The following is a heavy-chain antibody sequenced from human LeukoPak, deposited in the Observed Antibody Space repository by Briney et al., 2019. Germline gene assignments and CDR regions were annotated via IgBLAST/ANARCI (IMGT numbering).Heavy chain of an antibody. J-gene: IGHJ4*02. CDR3: SGYSSSWYSQFDY. CDR1: GGSISSYY. CDR2: IYYSGRT. Sequence: SETLSLTCTVSGGSISSYYWSWVRQPPGKGLEWTGYIYYSGRTNYNASLKSGVTILVDKSKNQFSLMLRYGLAADETVVYCSGYSSSWYSQFDYWGQGTLVTVSS. V-gene: IGHV4-59*01. D-gene: IGHD6-13*01.